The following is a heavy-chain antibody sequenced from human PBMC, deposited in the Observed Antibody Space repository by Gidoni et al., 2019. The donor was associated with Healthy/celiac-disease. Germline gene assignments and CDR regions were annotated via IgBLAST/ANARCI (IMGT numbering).Heavy chain of an antibody. Sequence: QVQLVQSGAEVKKPGSSVKVSCKASGGTFSSYAISWVRQAPGQGLEWMGRIIPSLGIANYAQKFQGRVTITADKSTSTSYMELSSLRSEDPAVYSGARAQGGNSDAFDYWGQGTLFTVSA. CDR2: IIPSLGIA. J-gene: IGHJ4*02. CDR3: ARAQGGNSDAFDY. CDR1: GGTFSSYA. V-gene: IGHV1-69*04. D-gene: IGHD2-21*02.